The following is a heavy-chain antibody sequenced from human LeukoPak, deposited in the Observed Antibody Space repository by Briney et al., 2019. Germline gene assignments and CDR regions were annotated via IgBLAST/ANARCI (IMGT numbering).Heavy chain of an antibody. D-gene: IGHD5-24*01. J-gene: IGHJ4*02. CDR2: IYPADSDT. Sequence: GESLKISCKGSGYSFTTDWIGWVRLMPGKGLEWMGIIYPADSDTKYSPSFRGQVTISADKSISTAYLQWSSLKASDTATYYCVRRRRDEYCTLEHFDYWGQGTQVTVSS. CDR1: GYSFTTDW. CDR3: VRRRRDEYCTLEHFDY. V-gene: IGHV5-51*01.